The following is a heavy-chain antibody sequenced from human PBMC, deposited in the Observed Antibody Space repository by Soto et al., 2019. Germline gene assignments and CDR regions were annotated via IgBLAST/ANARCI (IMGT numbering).Heavy chain of an antibody. CDR1: GDSFSKYT. V-gene: IGHV1-69*06. D-gene: IGHD1-1*01. CDR3: GRGRGFYNSGRSQLTP. CDR2: FIPRFGTT. Sequence: QVQLVQSGAEVKKPGSSVRVSCKTSGDSFSKYTVNWVRQAPRQGLEWMGGFIPRFGTTNFAPTLQGRCPIPADTPLNTVDRELSSLRAEDPPLYYWGRGRGFYNSGRSQLTPWGQGPLVPVPS. J-gene: IGHJ5*02.